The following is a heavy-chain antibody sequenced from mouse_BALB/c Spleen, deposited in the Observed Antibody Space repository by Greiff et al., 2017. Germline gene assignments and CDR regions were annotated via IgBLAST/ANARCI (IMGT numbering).Heavy chain of an antibody. V-gene: IGHV1S137*01. CDR2: ISTYYGDA. J-gene: IGHJ4*01. CDR1: GYTFTDYA. Sequence: VKLMESGAELVRPGVSVKISCKGSGYTFTDYAMHWVKQSHAKSLEWIGVISTYYGDASYNQKFKGKATMTVDKSSSTAYMELARLTSEDSAIYYCARLDYWGQGTSVTVSS. CDR3: ARLDY.